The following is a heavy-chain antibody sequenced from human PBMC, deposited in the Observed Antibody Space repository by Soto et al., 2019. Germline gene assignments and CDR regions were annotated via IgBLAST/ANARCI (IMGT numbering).Heavy chain of an antibody. CDR2: IWYHASNK. CDR1: GFTFSSYG. CDR3: ARSVVAAAGKAYFDY. Sequence: QVQLVESGGGVVQPGRSLRLSCAASGFTFSSYGMHWVRQAAGKGLEWVAVIWYHASNKYYADSVKGRFTISRDNSKNTLFLQMNSLRAEDTAVYYCARSVVAAAGKAYFDYWGQGTLVTVSS. D-gene: IGHD6-13*01. V-gene: IGHV3-33*01. J-gene: IGHJ4*02.